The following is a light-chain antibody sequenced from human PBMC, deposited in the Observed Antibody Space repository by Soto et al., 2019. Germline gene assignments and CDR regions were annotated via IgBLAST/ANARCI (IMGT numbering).Light chain of an antibody. CDR3: SSSAGSNNLVV. CDR1: SSDVGGYNY. Sequence: QSALTQPPSASGSPGQSVTISCTGTSSDVGGYNYVSWYQQHPGKAPKLMIYEVSKRPSGVPDRFSGSKSGNTASLTVSALQAEDDADDYCSSSAGSNNLVVFGGGTKLTVL. V-gene: IGLV2-8*01. J-gene: IGLJ2*01. CDR2: EVS.